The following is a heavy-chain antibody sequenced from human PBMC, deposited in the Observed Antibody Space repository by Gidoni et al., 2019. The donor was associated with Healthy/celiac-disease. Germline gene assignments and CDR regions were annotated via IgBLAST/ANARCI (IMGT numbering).Heavy chain of an antibody. V-gene: IGHV4-39*01. CDR1: GGSLSSSSYY. D-gene: IGHD4-17*01. CDR2: IYYSGST. J-gene: IGHJ5*02. CDR3: ARYTVTTSNWFDP. Sequence: QLQLQESGPGLVTPSATLSLPCTVSGGSLSSSSYYWGWIRQPPGKGLEWIGSIYYSGSTYYNPSLKSRVTISVDTSKNQFSLKLSSVTAADTAVYYCARYTVTTSNWFDPWGQGTLVTVSS.